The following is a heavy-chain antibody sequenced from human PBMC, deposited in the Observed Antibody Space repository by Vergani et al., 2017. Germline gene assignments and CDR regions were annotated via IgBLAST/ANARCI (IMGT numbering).Heavy chain of an antibody. CDR1: GVTFSSYG. J-gene: IGHJ4*02. CDR3: AKTGMAPVVVAATLDY. D-gene: IGHD2-15*01. CDR2: ISYDGSNK. Sequence: QVQLVESGGGVVQPGRSLRLSCAASGVTFSSYGMHWVRQAPGKGLEWVAVISYDGSNKYYADSVKGRFTIPRDNSKNTLYLQMNSLRAEDTAVYYCAKTGMAPVVVAATLDYWGQGTLVTVSS. V-gene: IGHV3-30*18.